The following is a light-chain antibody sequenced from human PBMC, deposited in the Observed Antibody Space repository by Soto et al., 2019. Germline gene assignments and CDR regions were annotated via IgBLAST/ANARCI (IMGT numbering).Light chain of an antibody. J-gene: IGKJ5*01. CDR2: GAS. CDR3: QRYGSSLIT. Sequence: EIVLTQSPGTLSLSPGERATLSCRASQSVSSSYLAWYQQKPRQAPRLLIYGASSRATGIPDRFSGSGSGAVFTLTISRLEPEDFAVYYCQRYGSSLITFGQGTRLEIK. V-gene: IGKV3-20*01. CDR1: QSVSSSY.